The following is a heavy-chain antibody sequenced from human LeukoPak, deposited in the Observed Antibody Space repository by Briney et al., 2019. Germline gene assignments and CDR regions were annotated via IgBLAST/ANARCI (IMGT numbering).Heavy chain of an antibody. D-gene: IGHD3-22*01. CDR1: GGSISGYY. J-gene: IGHJ4*02. Sequence: PSETLSLTCAVYGGSISGYYWSWIRQPPGKGLEWIGEINHSGSTNYNPSLKSRVTISVDTSKNQFSLKLSSVTAADTAVYYCATSGGSSGYYSIDYWGQGTLVTVSS. V-gene: IGHV4-34*01. CDR2: INHSGST. CDR3: ATSGGSSGYYSIDY.